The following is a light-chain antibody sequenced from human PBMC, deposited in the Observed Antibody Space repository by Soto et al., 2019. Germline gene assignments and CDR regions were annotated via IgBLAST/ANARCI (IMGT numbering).Light chain of an antibody. Sequence: EIVLTQSPGTLSLSPGETATLSCRASQSFRSNYLAWYQQRPGQAPRLRIYAVSSRASGIPDRFSGSVSGTDFTRTISRLEPEDSAVYYCQQYDRIPGFTFGGGTKVEI. CDR1: QSFRSNY. J-gene: IGKJ4*01. CDR3: QQYDRIPGFT. V-gene: IGKV3-20*01. CDR2: AVS.